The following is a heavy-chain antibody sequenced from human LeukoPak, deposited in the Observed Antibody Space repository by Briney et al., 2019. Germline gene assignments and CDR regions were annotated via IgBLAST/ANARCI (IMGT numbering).Heavy chain of an antibody. V-gene: IGHV3-48*01. CDR2: ISSSSSTI. CDR1: GFTFSSYS. Sequence: GGSLRLSCAASGFTFSSYSMNWVRQAPGKGLEWVSYISSSSSTIYYADSVKGRFTISRDNAKNSLYLQMNSLRAEDTAVYYCARDHSTYSSPTYTDYWGQGTLVTVSS. CDR3: ARDHSTYSSPTYTDY. J-gene: IGHJ4*02. D-gene: IGHD6-13*01.